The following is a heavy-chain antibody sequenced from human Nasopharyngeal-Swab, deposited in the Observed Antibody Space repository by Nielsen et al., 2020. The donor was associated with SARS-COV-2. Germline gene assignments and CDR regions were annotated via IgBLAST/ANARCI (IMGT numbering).Heavy chain of an antibody. CDR1: GFTFRTYT. J-gene: IGHJ6*01. CDR3: AKDLKYCTSSTCFKASYYYGLDV. Sequence: GESLKISCEASGFTFRTYTMHWVRQVPGKGLEWVADISQDGSNRYYADSVKGRIAISRDNSKDTMYLQMNSLRLEDTAIYHCAKDLKYCTSSTCFKASYYYGLDVWGQGTSVTVSS. CDR2: ISQDGSNR. V-gene: IGHV3-30*18. D-gene: IGHD2/OR15-2a*01.